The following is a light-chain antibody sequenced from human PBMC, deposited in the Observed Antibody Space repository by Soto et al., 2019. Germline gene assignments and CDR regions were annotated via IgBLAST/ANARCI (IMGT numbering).Light chain of an antibody. Sequence: AIRMTQPPSSFSASTGDRVTITCRASQGISSYLSWYQQKPGKAPKLLIYAASTLQSGVPSRFSGSGSGTEFILTISCLQSEDFATYYCQQYYNYPFTFGPGTKVDIK. CDR1: QGISSY. J-gene: IGKJ3*01. CDR2: AAS. CDR3: QQYYNYPFT. V-gene: IGKV1-8*01.